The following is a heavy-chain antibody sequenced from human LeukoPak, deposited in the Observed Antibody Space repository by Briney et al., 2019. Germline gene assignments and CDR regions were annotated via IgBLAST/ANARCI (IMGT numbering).Heavy chain of an antibody. CDR3: ARDIRDGASYYFDY. CDR1: GFTFSTYW. CDR2: MKRDGSEI. D-gene: IGHD5-24*01. Sequence: GGSLRLSCSASGFTFSTYWMSWVRQAPGKGLEWVANMKRDGSEIYYVDSVKGRFTISRDNAKNSLYLQMNSLRAEDTAVYSCARDIRDGASYYFDYWGQGTLVTVSS. V-gene: IGHV3-7*01. J-gene: IGHJ4*02.